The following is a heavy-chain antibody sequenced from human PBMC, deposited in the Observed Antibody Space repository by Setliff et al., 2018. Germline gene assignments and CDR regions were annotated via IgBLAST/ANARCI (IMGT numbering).Heavy chain of an antibody. Sequence: GESLKISCAASGFTFSSHTMNWVRQGPGKGLERVAYFSSSGSISYANSVKGRFTISRDNAKNSLYLQMNNLRAEDTAVFYCVPGRGSWGQGALVTVSS. CDR3: VPGRGS. CDR2: FSSSGSI. D-gene: IGHD6-25*01. J-gene: IGHJ5*02. V-gene: IGHV3-48*03. CDR1: GFTFSSHT.